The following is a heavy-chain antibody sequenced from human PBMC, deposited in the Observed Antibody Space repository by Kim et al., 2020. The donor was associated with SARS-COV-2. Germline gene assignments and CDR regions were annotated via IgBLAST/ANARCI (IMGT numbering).Heavy chain of an antibody. Sequence: SETLSLTCTVSGGSISSSSYYWGWIRQPPGKGLEWIGSIYYSGSTYYNPSLKSRVTISVDTSKNQFSLKLSSVTAADTAVYYCARHGSSGWPYFDYWGQGTLVTVSS. V-gene: IGHV4-39*01. CDR2: IYYSGST. CDR3: ARHGSSGWPYFDY. CDR1: GGSISSSSYY. D-gene: IGHD6-19*01. J-gene: IGHJ4*02.